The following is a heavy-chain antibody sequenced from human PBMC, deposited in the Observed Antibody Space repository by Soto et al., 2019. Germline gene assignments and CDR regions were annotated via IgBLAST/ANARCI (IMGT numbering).Heavy chain of an antibody. Sequence: SETLSLTCTVSGGSISSGGYYWSWIRQHPGKGLEWIGYIYYSGSTYYNPSLKSRVTISVDTSKNQFSLKLSSVTAADTAVYYCARAGGVIDAFDIWGQGTMVTVSS. CDR1: GGSISSGGYY. CDR3: ARAGGVIDAFDI. CDR2: IYYSGST. J-gene: IGHJ3*02. D-gene: IGHD1-26*01. V-gene: IGHV4-31*03.